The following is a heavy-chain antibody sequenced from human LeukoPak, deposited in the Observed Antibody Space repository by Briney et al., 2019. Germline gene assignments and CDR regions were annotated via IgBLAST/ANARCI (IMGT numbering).Heavy chain of an antibody. CDR2: IKQDGTEK. J-gene: IGHJ4*02. CDR3: AGSSGWARYFDY. CDR1: GFTFSDYW. D-gene: IGHD6-19*01. V-gene: IGHV3-7*05. Sequence: GGSLRLSCAASGFTFSDYWMSWVRQAPGKGPEWVANIKQDGTEKYYVDSGKGRFTISRDNAKNSLYLQINSLRAEDSAVYYCAGSSGWARYFDYWGQGTLVTVSS.